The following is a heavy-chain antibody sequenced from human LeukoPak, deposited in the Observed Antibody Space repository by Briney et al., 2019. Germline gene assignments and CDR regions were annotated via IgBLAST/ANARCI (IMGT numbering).Heavy chain of an antibody. D-gene: IGHD3-22*01. Sequence: SETLSLTCTISRGSISTYYWSWIRQTPGTTLEWIGNIHYNGRTRYNPSLESRVTMSLDTPKNEFSLRLTSMTAADSAVYYCARGRPDPQNSDYWDYWGQGILVTVSS. CDR1: RGSISTYY. J-gene: IGHJ4*02. CDR2: IHYNGRT. CDR3: ARGRPDPQNSDYWDY. V-gene: IGHV4-59*13.